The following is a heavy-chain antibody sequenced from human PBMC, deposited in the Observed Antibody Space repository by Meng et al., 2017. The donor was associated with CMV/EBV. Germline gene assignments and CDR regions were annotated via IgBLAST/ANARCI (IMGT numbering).Heavy chain of an antibody. V-gene: IGHV4-61*01. CDR1: GGSVSSGSYY. CDR3: ARKKVLVVPAAISPRTYYFDY. Sequence: GSLRLSCTVSGGSVSSGSYYWSWIRQPPGKGLEWIGYIYYSGSTNYNPSLKSRVTISVDTSKNQFSLKLSSVTAADTAVYHCARKKVLVVPAAISPRTYYFDYWGQGTLVTVSS. D-gene: IGHD2-2*02. CDR2: IYYSGST. J-gene: IGHJ4*02.